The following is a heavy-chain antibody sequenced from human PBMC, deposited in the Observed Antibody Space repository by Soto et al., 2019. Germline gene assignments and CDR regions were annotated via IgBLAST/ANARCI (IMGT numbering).Heavy chain of an antibody. CDR3: ARSYRRYCSGGSCYSYYYYMDV. J-gene: IGHJ6*03. V-gene: IGHV4-59*01. Sequence: SETLSLTCSVSGGSISSYYWSWIRQPPGKGLEWIGYIYYSGSTNYSPSLKSRVTISVDTSKNQFSLKLSSVTAADTAVYYCARSYRRYCSGGSCYSYYYYMDVWGKGTTVTVSS. CDR1: GGSISSYY. CDR2: IYYSGST. D-gene: IGHD2-15*01.